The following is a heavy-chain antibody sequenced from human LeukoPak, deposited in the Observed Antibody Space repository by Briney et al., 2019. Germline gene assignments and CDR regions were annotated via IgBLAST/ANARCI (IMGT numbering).Heavy chain of an antibody. J-gene: IGHJ4*02. D-gene: IGHD1-26*01. Sequence: GGSLRLSCAASGFTFSXXXMHWVRQAPGKXXXXXXXXXXXXSXXXXXXXXXXXXTISXXNSKNTLYLQMXXLRAEDTAVYYCAXDSVYSGSYQSYFDYWGQGTLVTVSS. CDR2: XXXXXSXX. CDR1: GFTFSXXX. V-gene: IGHV3-30*02. CDR3: AXDSVYSGSYQSYFDY.